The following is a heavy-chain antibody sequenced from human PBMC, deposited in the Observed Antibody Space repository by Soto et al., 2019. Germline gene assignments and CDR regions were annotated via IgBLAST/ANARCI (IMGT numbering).Heavy chain of an antibody. CDR2: KYYSVIS. D-gene: IGHD3-3*01. V-gene: IGHV4-61*01. CDR1: RGSVSSQTHF. Sequence: QVHLQESGPGLLKPSETLSLTCTVTRGSVSSQTHFWTWIRQPPGKGLEWIGYKYYSVISNYNPSLQSRVTISVDTAKNQLSLRLTSVTAADTAVYFGVREDMSGTYYFDAWGQGALVTVSS. CDR3: VREDMSGTYYFDA. J-gene: IGHJ4*02.